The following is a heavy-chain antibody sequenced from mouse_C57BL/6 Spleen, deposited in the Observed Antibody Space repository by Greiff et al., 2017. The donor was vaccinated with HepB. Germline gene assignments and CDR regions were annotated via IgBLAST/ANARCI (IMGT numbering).Heavy chain of an antibody. D-gene: IGHD6-5*01. CDR2: IDPETGGT. Sequence: QVQLKESGAELVRPGASVTLSCKASGYTFTDYEMHWVKQTPVHGLEWIGAIDPETGGTAYNQKFKGKAILTADKSSSTAYMELRSLTSEDSAVYYCTHRPKGAMDYWGQGTSVTVSS. J-gene: IGHJ4*01. CDR3: THRPKGAMDY. V-gene: IGHV1-15*01. CDR1: GYTFTDYE.